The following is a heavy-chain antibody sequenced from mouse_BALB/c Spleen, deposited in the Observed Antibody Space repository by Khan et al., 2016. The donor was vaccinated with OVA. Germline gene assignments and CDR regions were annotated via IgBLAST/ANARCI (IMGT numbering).Heavy chain of an antibody. CDR1: GFNIKDYY. Sequence: VRLQQSGAELVRPGALVKLSCKASGFNIKDYYIHWVKQRPEQGLEWIGWIDPENGNTVYEPRFQGKASITADTSSNTAYLQLSRLTSDDTAFYYGPISSLLYFDYGGHGTTLTVSS. V-gene: IGHV14-1*02. CDR2: IDPENGNT. CDR3: PISSLLYFDY. J-gene: IGHJ2*01. D-gene: IGHD6-1*01.